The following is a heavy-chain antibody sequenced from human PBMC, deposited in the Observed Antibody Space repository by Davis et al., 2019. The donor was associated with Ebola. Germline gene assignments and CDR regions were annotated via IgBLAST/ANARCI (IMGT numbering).Heavy chain of an antibody. CDR2: ISSSSSYI. CDR3: ARDMRLEGAVDY. Sequence: GESLKISCSASGFTFSNYGMSWVRQAPGKGLEWVSSISSSSSYIYYADSVKGRFTISRDNAKNSLYLQMNSLRAEDTAVYYCARDMRLEGAVDYWGQGTLVTVSS. J-gene: IGHJ4*02. V-gene: IGHV3-21*01. CDR1: GFTFSNYG. D-gene: IGHD1-26*01.